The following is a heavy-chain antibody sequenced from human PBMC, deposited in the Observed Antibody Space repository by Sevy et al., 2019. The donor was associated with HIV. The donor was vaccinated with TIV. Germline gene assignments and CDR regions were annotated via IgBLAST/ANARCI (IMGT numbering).Heavy chain of an antibody. D-gene: IGHD6-13*01. J-gene: IGHJ3*02. CDR3: ARPYSSSWYTLYAFDI. CDR1: GFTFSSYG. Sequence: GGSLRLSCAASGFTFSSYGMHWVRQAPGKGLEWVAVIWYDGSNKYYVDSVKGRFTISRDNSKNTLYLQMNSLRAEDTAVYYCARPYSSSWYTLYAFDIWGQGTMVTVSS. V-gene: IGHV3-33*01. CDR2: IWYDGSNK.